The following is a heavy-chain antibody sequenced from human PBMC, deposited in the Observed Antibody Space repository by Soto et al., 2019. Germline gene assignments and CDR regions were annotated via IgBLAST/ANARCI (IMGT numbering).Heavy chain of an antibody. J-gene: IGHJ5*02. CDR1: GGSISSSNYY. Sequence: QLQPQESGPGLVKPSETLSLTCTVSGGSISSSNYYWGWIRQPPGKGLEWIASVFYSGSTYYNPSLKSRITISGATSKNQFSLKLSSVTAADTAVYYCVRRPVGSSDLSWGQGTLVTVSS. V-gene: IGHV4-39*01. CDR3: VRRPVGSSDLS. CDR2: VFYSGST. D-gene: IGHD2-15*01.